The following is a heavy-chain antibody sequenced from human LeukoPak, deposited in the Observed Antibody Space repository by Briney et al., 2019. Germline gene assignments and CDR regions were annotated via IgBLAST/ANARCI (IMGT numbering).Heavy chain of an antibody. J-gene: IGHJ4*02. CDR2: ISSNGDNT. CDR3: VRATGY. V-gene: IGHV3-64D*06. Sequence: GGSLRLSCSLSGFTFSTYVMHWVRQAPGEGLEYVSAISSNGDNTYYADSVKARFTISRDNSKNTLYLQMSSLRAEDTAVYYCVRATGYWAQGTLVTVSS. CDR1: GFTFSTYV.